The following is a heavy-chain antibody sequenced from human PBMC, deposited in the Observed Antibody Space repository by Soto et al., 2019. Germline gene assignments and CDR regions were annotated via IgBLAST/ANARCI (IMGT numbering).Heavy chain of an antibody. CDR3: ARDYEYDSSRYFDV. J-gene: IGHJ2*01. CDR2: IYHSGRT. V-gene: IGHV4-4*02. CDR1: GGSLSSSDW. D-gene: IGHD3-22*01. Sequence: QVQLQESGPGLVKPSGTLSLTCTVSGGSLSSSDWWSWVRQPPGKGLEWIGEIYHSGRTSYNPSHKSRVTISIDRSQNQFSLKLSSVTAADTAIYYCARDYEYDSSRYFDVWGRGTLVTVSS.